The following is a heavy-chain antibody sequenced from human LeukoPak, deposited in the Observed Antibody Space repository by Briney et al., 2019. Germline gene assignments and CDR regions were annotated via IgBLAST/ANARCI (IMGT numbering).Heavy chain of an antibody. CDR2: INLNSGGT. J-gene: IGHJ6*02. CDR1: GYTFTGYF. D-gene: IGHD6-13*01. V-gene: IGHV1-2*02. CDR3: ARAAGETNYYFYYTMDV. Sequence: GASVKVSCKASGYTFTGYFLHRVRQAPGQGLEWMGWINLNSGGTNYAQRFQGRVTMTRDTSISTAYMELSRLRSNDTAMYYCARAAGETNYYFYYTMDVWGQGTTVTVSS.